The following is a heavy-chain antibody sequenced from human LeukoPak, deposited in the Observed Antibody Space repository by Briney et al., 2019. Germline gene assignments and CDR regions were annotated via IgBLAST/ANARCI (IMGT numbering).Heavy chain of an antibody. Sequence: AISGSGGSTYYADSVKGRFTISRDNSKNTLYLQMNSLRPEDTAVYYCVKGRSGSSYSPSDSWGQGTLVTVSS. CDR3: VKGRSGSSYSPSDS. J-gene: IGHJ4*02. V-gene: IGHV3-23*01. CDR2: ISGSGGST. D-gene: IGHD2-15*01.